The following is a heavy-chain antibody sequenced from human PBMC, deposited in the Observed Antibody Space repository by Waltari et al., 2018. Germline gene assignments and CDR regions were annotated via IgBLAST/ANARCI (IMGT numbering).Heavy chain of an antibody. CDR3: GGGAEYHDSKAYYLGG. CDR2: NHPTEST. D-gene: IGHD4-4*01. V-gene: IGHV4-4*07. J-gene: IGHJ6*03. CDR1: GATLNSYY. Sequence: QVHLQESGPGLVKSSETLSLTCFVSGATLNSYYWSWIRQSAGKGLEWIGRNHPTESTNENPPLKGRVLMSVDQAKDQVPLKVTSGAAADQAVYFCGGGAEYHDSKAYYLGGWGKGNTVTVSS.